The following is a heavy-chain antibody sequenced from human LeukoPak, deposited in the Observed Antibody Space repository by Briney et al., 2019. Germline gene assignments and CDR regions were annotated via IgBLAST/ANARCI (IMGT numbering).Heavy chain of an antibody. CDR1: GYTFTGYY. V-gene: IGHV1-2*02. CDR2: INPNSGGT. CDR3: ARDDYDFWSGYYLRPIGPYYFDY. D-gene: IGHD3-3*01. Sequence: ASVKVSCKASGYTFTGYYMHWVRQAPGQGLEWMGWINPNSGGTNYAQKFQGRVTMTRDTSISTAYMELSRLRSDDTAVYYCARDDYDFWSGYYLRPIGPYYFDYWGQGTLVTVSS. J-gene: IGHJ4*02.